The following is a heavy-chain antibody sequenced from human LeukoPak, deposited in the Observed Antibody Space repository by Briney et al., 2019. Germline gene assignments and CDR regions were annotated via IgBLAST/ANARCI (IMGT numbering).Heavy chain of an antibody. CDR1: GGSFSGYY. Sequence: PSETLSLTCAVYGGSFSGYYWSWIRQPPGKGLEWIGEINHSGSTNYNPSLKSRVTISVDTSKNQFSLKLSSVTAADTAVYYCARGRMAARPGFYYYYYMDVWGKGTTVTDSS. J-gene: IGHJ6*03. V-gene: IGHV4-34*01. CDR2: INHSGST. CDR3: ARGRMAARPGFYYYYYMDV. D-gene: IGHD6-6*01.